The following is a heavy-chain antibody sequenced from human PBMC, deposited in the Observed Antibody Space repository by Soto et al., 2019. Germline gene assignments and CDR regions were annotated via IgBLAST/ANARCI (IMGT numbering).Heavy chain of an antibody. CDR2: INPSGGST. D-gene: IGHD5-12*01. Sequence: SVKVSCKASGYTFTSYYMHWVRQAPGQGLEWMGIINPSGGSTSYAQKFQGRVTMTRDTSTSTVYMELSSLRSEDTAVYYCAREIVAILSSGYYYYYYGMDVWGQGTTVTVSS. V-gene: IGHV1-46*01. CDR1: GYTFTSYY. J-gene: IGHJ6*02. CDR3: AREIVAILSSGYYYYYYGMDV.